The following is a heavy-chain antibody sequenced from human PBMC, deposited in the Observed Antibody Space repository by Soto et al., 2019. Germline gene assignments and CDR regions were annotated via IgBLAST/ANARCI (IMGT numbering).Heavy chain of an antibody. CDR1: GFTFSSYG. CDR3: AKDGDFYFFLTGSDLTGHYFLS. Sequence: HPGGSLRLSCAASGFTFSSYGMHWVRQAPGKGLEWVAVIWYDGSNKYYADSVKGRFTISRDNSKNTLYLQMNSLRAEDTAVYYCAKDGDFYFFLTGSDLTGHYFLSLGQGIPVTVSS. V-gene: IGHV3-33*06. D-gene: IGHD3-9*01. CDR2: IWYDGSNK. J-gene: IGHJ4*02.